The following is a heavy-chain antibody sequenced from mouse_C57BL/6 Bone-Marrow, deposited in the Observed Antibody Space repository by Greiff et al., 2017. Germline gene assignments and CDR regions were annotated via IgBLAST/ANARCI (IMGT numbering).Heavy chain of an antibody. CDR1: GYTFTSYW. CDR3: TGPSLRGFAY. J-gene: IGHJ3*01. Sequence: QVQLQQPGAELVKPGASVKLSCKASGYTFTSYWMHWVKQRPGRGLAWIGRIDPNSGGSKYNEKFKSKATLTVAKPYFSAYMELRSLASEDSAVCYCTGPSLRGFAYWGQGTLVTVSA. D-gene: IGHD1-1*01. V-gene: IGHV1-62-3*01. CDR2: IDPNSGGS.